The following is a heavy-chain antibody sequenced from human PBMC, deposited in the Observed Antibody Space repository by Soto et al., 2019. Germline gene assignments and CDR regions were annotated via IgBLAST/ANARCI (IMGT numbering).Heavy chain of an antibody. D-gene: IGHD3-3*01. V-gene: IGHV1-18*01. CDR3: AVGLYYDSWSGYSADIDY. CDR1: GYTFTSYG. J-gene: IGHJ4*02. CDR2: ISAYNGNT. Sequence: ASVKVSCKASGYTFTSYGISWVRQAPGQGLEWMGWISAYNGNTNYAQKLQGRVTMTTDTSTSTAYMELRSLRSDDTAVYYCAVGLYYDSWSGYSADIDYWGQGTLVTVSS.